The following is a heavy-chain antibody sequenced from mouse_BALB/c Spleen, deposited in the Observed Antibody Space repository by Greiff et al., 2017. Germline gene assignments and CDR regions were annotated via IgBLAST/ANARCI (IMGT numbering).Heavy chain of an antibody. CDR3: ARHGTARAKGAMDY. V-gene: IGHV5-9-3*01. Sequence: EVMLVESGGGLVKPGGSLKLSCAASGFTFSSYAMSWVRQTPEKRLEWVATISSGGSYTYYPDSVKGRFTISRDNAKNTLYLQMSSLRSEDTAMYYCARHGTARAKGAMDYWGQGTSVTVSS. CDR2: ISSGGSYT. J-gene: IGHJ4*01. D-gene: IGHD3-1*01. CDR1: GFTFSSYA.